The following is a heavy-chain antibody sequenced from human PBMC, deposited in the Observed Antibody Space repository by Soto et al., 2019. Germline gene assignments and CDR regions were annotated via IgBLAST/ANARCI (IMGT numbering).Heavy chain of an antibody. CDR3: ASTTVVAATFDF. Sequence: EVQLVESGGGLVKPGSLTLSCGASGFAFRSYNMNWVRQAPGKGLEWVASISSGSSNIYYADSVKGRFTISRDNAKNSLYLQMDSLRAEDSAVYYCASTTVVAATFDFWGQGTLVTVSS. CDR2: ISSGSSNI. J-gene: IGHJ4*02. V-gene: IGHV3-21*01. D-gene: IGHD2-15*01. CDR1: GFAFRSYN.